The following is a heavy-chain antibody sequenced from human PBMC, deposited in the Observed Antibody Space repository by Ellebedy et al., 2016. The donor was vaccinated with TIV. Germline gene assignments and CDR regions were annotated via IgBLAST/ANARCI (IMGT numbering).Heavy chain of an antibody. J-gene: IGHJ4*02. CDR3: AEGRSGWYYFDY. CDR2: IHYSGST. V-gene: IGHV4-30-4*01. D-gene: IGHD6-19*01. CDR1: GGSISSGDYY. Sequence: SETLSLTCTVSGGSISSGDYYWSWIRQPPGKGLEWIGYIHYSGSTYYNPSLKSRVTISVDTSKNQFSLRLTSVTAADTAVYYCAEGRSGWYYFDYWGQGTLVTVSS.